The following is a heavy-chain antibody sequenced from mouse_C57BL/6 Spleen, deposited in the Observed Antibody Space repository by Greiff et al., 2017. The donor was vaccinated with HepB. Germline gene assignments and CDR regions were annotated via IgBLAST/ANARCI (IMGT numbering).Heavy chain of an antibody. Sequence: DVMLVESGGGLVKPGGSLKLSCAASGFTFGSYAMSWVRQTPEKRLEWVATISDGGSYTYYPDNVKGRFTISRDNAKNNLYLQMSHLKSEDTAMYYCASYGYDYDSFAYWGQGTLVTVSA. CDR3: ASYGYDYDSFAY. D-gene: IGHD2-4*01. CDR1: GFTFGSYA. CDR2: ISDGGSYT. J-gene: IGHJ3*01. V-gene: IGHV5-4*03.